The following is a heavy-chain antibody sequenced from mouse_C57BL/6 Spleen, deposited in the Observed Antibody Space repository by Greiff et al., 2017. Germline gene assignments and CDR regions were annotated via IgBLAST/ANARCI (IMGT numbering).Heavy chain of an antibody. CDR1: GYTFTSYW. Sequence: VQLQQSGAELVRPGSSVKLSCKASGYTFTSYWMHWVKQRPIQGLEWIGNIDPSDSDTHYNQKFKDKATLTVDKSSSTAYMQLSSLTSEDSAVYYCARDSYYWGFAYWGQGTLVTVSA. CDR2: IDPSDSDT. D-gene: IGHD2-10*01. J-gene: IGHJ3*01. V-gene: IGHV1-52*01. CDR3: ARDSYYWGFAY.